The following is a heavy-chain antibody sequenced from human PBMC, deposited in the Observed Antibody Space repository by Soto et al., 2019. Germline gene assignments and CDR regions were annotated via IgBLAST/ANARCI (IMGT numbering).Heavy chain of an antibody. J-gene: IGHJ5*02. D-gene: IGHD2-2*01. V-gene: IGHV4-39*01. Sequence: QVQLQESGPGLVKPSETLSLTCTVSGDSIDTSRYYWGWIRQPPGKGLEWIGCIYYSGTTYYNPSLKGRVTISADTSKNQFSLELSSVTAADTAFYYCARLKGAFLISTYNWFDPWGQGTLVTVSS. CDR1: GDSIDTSRYY. CDR2: IYYSGTT. CDR3: ARLKGAFLISTYNWFDP.